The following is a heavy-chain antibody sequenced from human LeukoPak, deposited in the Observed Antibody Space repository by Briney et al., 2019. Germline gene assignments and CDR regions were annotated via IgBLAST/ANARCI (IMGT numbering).Heavy chain of an antibody. Sequence: GGSLRLSCSASGFTFSSYAMHWVRQAPGKGLEYVSAITTNGGTAYYADSVKGRFTISRDNAKNSLYLQMNSLRDEDTAVYYCAKDSDYYHSSGYYYAYFQHWGQGTLVTVSS. V-gene: IGHV3-64*04. J-gene: IGHJ1*01. CDR1: GFTFSSYA. D-gene: IGHD3-22*01. CDR3: AKDSDYYHSSGYYYAYFQH. CDR2: ITTNGGTA.